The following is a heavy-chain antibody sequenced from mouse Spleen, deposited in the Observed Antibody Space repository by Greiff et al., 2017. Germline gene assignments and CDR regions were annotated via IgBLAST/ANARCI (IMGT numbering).Heavy chain of an antibody. V-gene: IGHV5-6-4*01. J-gene: IGHJ2*01. Sequence: DVMLVESGGGLVKLGGSLKLSCAASGFTFSSYYMSWVRQTPEKRLEWVATISSGGGSTYYPDSVKGRFTISRDNAKNTLYLQMSSLNSEDTAVYYCARDRDYYGSSPSYFDYWGQGTTLTVSS. CDR3: ARDRDYYGSSPSYFDY. D-gene: IGHD1-1*01. CDR2: ISSGGGST. CDR1: GFTFSSYY.